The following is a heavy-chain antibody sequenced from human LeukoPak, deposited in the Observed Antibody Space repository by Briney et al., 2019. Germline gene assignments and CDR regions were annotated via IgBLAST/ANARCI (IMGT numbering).Heavy chain of an antibody. CDR2: ISSSSSYI. D-gene: IGHD6-19*01. CDR1: GFTFSSYN. V-gene: IGHV3-21*01. CDR3: ARASGWTEYYFDY. J-gene: IGHJ4*02. Sequence: GGSLRLSGAASGFTFSSYNMNWVRQAPGKGLEWVSSISSSSSYIYYADSVKGRFTISRDNAKNSLYLQMNSLRAEDTAVYYCARASGWTEYYFDYWGQGTLVTVSS.